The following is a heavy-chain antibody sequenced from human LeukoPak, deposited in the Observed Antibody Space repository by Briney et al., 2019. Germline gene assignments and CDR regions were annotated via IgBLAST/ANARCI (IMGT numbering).Heavy chain of an antibody. V-gene: IGHV3-74*01. CDR3: ARDYGGNLRAFDI. CDR1: GFTLSSYW. J-gene: IGHJ3*02. CDR2: IDSDGTST. Sequence: GGSLRLSCAASGFTLSSYWIHWVRQGPGKGLVWVSRIDSDGTSTIYADSVKGRFTIYRDNVKNTVYLQMNSLRAEDTAVYYCARDYGGNLRAFDIWGQGTMVTVSS. D-gene: IGHD4-23*01.